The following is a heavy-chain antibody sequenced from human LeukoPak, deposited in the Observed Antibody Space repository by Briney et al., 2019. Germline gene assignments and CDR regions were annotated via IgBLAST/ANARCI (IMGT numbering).Heavy chain of an antibody. D-gene: IGHD5-12*01. J-gene: IGHJ3*02. CDR3: AKGGYDSHRAFDI. V-gene: IGHV3-53*05. CDR1: GFTVSNNY. Sequence: GGSLRLSCAASGFTVSNNYMSWVRQAPGKGLEWVSVIYSGGSTYYVDSVKGRFTISRDNSKNTLYLQMNSLRAEDTAVYYCAKGGYDSHRAFDIWGQGTMVTVSS. CDR2: IYSGGST.